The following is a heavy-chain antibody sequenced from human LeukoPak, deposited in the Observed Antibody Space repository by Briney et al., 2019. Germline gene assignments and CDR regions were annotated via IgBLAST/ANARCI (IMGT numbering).Heavy chain of an antibody. D-gene: IGHD3-22*01. CDR3: ARSSGYYFDY. J-gene: IGHJ4*02. V-gene: IGHV3-21*01. CDR2: ISSSSAYI. CDR1: GFIVSTSY. Sequence: TTGGSLRLSCAASGFIVSTSYMSWVRQAPGKGLDWVSFISSSSAYIYYADSVKGRFTISRDNAKNSLYLQMNSLRAEDTAVYYCARSSGYYFDYWGQGTLVTVSS.